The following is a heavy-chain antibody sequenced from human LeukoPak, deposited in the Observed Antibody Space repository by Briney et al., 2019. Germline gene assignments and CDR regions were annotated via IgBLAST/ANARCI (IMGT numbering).Heavy chain of an antibody. D-gene: IGHD3-10*01. CDR3: ARGQGTMVRGVPDY. Sequence: PSETLSLTCAVYGGSFSDYYWSWIRQPPGKGLEWIGEINHSGSTNYNPSLKSRVTISVDTSKNQFSLKLSSVTAADTAVYYCARGQGTMVRGVPDYWGQGTLVTVSS. V-gene: IGHV4-34*01. J-gene: IGHJ4*02. CDR2: INHSGST. CDR1: GGSFSDYY.